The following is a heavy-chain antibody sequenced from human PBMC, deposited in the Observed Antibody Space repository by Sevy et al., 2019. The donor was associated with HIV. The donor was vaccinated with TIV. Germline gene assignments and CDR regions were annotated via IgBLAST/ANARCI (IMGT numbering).Heavy chain of an antibody. J-gene: IGHJ4*02. CDR3: ARGVPGDSSGYIYYFDY. V-gene: IGHV3-30-3*01. CDR1: GFTFSSYA. CDR2: ISYDGSNK. D-gene: IGHD3-22*01. Sequence: GGSLSLSCAASGFTFSSYAMHWVRQAPGKGLEWVAVISYDGSNKYYADSVKGRFTISRDNSKNTLYLQMNSLRAEDTAVYYCARGVPGDSSGYIYYFDYWGQGTLVTVSS.